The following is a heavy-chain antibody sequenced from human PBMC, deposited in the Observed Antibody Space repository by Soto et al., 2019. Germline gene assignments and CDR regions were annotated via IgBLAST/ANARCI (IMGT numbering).Heavy chain of an antibody. CDR3: ARGRYGDY. Sequence: QVHLVQSGAEVKKPGASVKVSCKGSGYAFTTYGFTWVRQAPGQGLEGMGWISAQNGNTNYAQKLQGRVTVTRDTSTSTAYMELRSLRSDDTAVYYCARGRYGDYWGQGALVTVSS. J-gene: IGHJ4*02. D-gene: IGHD1-1*01. CDR2: ISAQNGNT. V-gene: IGHV1-18*01. CDR1: GYAFTTYG.